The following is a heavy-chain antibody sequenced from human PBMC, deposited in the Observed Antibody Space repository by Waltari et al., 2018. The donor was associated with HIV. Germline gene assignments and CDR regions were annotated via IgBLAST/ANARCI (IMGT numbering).Heavy chain of an antibody. Sequence: QGHLQESGGRAVRAGESLTLSCVGSGFSFGSYDVHWVRQSATKHLEGRAGVSYDGVKVVVGDSVKGRFSVSRDRSRDVLTLEMTGLRADDSGLYYCVKFAGPTISGYFYDSKDVWGPGTAVTVS. J-gene: IGHJ3*01. D-gene: IGHD3-22*01. CDR2: VSYDGVKV. CDR1: GFSFGSYD. V-gene: IGHV3-30*18. CDR3: VKFAGPTISGYFYDSKDV.